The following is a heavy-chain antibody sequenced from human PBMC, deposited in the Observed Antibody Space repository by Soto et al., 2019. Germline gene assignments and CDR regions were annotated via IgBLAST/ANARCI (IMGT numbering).Heavy chain of an antibody. J-gene: IGHJ4*02. CDR1: GFTFSNYA. D-gene: IGHD6-19*01. CDR3: VKETVFKGVAEH. CDR2: FSDSGNT. V-gene: IGHV3-23*01. Sequence: EVQLLESGGGLVQPGGSLRLACVGSGFTFSNYAMSWIRRAPGKGLEWVSAFSDSGNTYYADSVKGRFTISRDNSKDTLYLQMNGLRAEDTALYHCVKETVFKGVAEHWRQGTLVTVSS.